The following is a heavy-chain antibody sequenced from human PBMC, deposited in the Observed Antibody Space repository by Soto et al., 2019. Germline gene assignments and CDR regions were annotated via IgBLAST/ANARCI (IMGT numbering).Heavy chain of an antibody. CDR2: SYYSGST. CDR1: GGSISSGGYY. CDR3: ESAHAAMAFFDY. V-gene: IGHV4-31*01. Sequence: TLSLTCTVSGGSISSGGYYWIWIRQHPGQDLEWIGYSYYSGSTYDNPSLKRLVTISVNTSKNQFPLKISPVPDADPAVYYCESAHAAMAFFDYWGQGTLVTVSS. J-gene: IGHJ4*02. D-gene: IGHD5-18*01.